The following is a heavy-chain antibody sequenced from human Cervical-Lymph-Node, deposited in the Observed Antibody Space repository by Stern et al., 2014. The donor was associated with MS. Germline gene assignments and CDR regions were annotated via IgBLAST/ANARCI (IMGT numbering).Heavy chain of an antibody. V-gene: IGHV4-4*02. CDR1: GASISSNNW. Sequence: QLQLQESGPGLVKPSETLSLTCSVSGASISSNNWWSWVRQAPGKGLEWIGDIYHSGSTTYNPSLKSRVTMSLDTSKNVFSLNLRSVTAADTAVYYCARNGYGNSFWIDPWGQGTLVTVSS. CDR3: ARNGYGNSFWIDP. CDR2: IYHSGST. D-gene: IGHD2-2*03. J-gene: IGHJ5*02.